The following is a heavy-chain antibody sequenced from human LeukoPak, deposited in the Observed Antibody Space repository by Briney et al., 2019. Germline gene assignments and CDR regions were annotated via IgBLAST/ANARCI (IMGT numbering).Heavy chain of an antibody. CDR2: IIPIFGTA. V-gene: IGHV1-69*01. D-gene: IGHD3-3*01. CDR1: GGTFSSYA. J-gene: IGHJ6*02. Sequence: GASVNVSCKASGGTFSSYAISWVRQAPGQGLEWMGGIIPIFGTANYAQKFQGRVTITADESTSTAYMQLSSLRSEDTAVYYCARSPRYTIFGVVIISDYYYYYGMDVWGQGTTVTVSS. CDR3: ARSPRYTIFGVVIISDYYYYYGMDV.